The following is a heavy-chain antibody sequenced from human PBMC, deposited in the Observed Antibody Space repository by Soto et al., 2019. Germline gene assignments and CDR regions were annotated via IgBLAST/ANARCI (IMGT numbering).Heavy chain of an antibody. V-gene: IGHV1-18*01. D-gene: IGHD3-16*01. CDR2: ISPYTGNA. Sequence: QVQLVQSGDEVKKPGASVKVSCKASGYIFVNYGIAWVRQAPGQGLEWMGWISPYTGNAHSATKVQGRLTMTTDTSTSTAYMDLGSLTSDDTAVYYCVMVDNYVTPTPQDVWGQGTTVTVSS. CDR3: VMVDNYVTPTPQDV. CDR1: GYIFVNYG. J-gene: IGHJ6*02.